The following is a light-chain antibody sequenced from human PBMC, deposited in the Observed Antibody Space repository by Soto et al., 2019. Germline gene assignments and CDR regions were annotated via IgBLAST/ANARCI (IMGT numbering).Light chain of an antibody. Sequence: SVLTQPPSASGSPGQSVTISFTGTSSDVGGYNYVSWYQQHPGKAPKVIIYEVSKRPSGVPDRFSGSKSGSTASLTVSGLQAEDEADYYCSSYAVTNIFVFGTGTKVTVL. CDR3: SSYAVTNIFV. J-gene: IGLJ1*01. CDR2: EVS. CDR1: SSDVGGYNY. V-gene: IGLV2-8*01.